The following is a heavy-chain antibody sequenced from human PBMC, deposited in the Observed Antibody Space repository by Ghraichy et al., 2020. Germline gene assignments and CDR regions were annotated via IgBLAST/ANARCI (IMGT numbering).Heavy chain of an antibody. V-gene: IGHV3-21*01. CDR1: GFTFSSYS. Sequence: GGSLRLSCAASGFTFSSYSMNWVRQAPGKGLEWVSSISSSSSYIYYADSVKGRFTISRDNAKNSLYLQMNSLRAEDTAVYYCARDVWNMVRGVIMAPDAFDIWGQGTMVTVSS. D-gene: IGHD3-10*01. CDR2: ISSSSSYI. CDR3: ARDVWNMVRGVIMAPDAFDI. J-gene: IGHJ3*02.